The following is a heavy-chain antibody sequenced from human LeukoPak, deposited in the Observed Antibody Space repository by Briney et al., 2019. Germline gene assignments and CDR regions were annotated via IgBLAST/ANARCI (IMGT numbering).Heavy chain of an antibody. Sequence: SETLSLTCVVSGGSISSGGYSWSWIRQPPRKGLEWIGYIYHSGSTYYNPSLRSRLTISVDRSKNQFSLKLSSMTAADTAVYYCARAYSSSYYYYYYMDVWGKGTWVTVSS. CDR1: GGSISSGGYS. CDR2: IYHSGST. CDR3: ARAYSSSYYYYYYMDV. J-gene: IGHJ6*03. D-gene: IGHD6-6*01. V-gene: IGHV4-30-2*01.